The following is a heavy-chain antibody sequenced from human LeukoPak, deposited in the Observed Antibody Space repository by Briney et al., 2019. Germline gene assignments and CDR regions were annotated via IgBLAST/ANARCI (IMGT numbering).Heavy chain of an antibody. CDR2: ISGSGAST. D-gene: IGHD3-10*01. CDR1: GFTFRSYA. J-gene: IGHJ4*02. Sequence: GGSLRLSCAASGFTFRSYAMNWVRQAPGKGLEWVSGISGSGASTYYADSVKGRFTISRDSSKNTLSLQMNSLRAEDTALYYCAKGRLLWFGDFDYWGQGTLVTVSS. CDR3: AKGRLLWFGDFDY. V-gene: IGHV3-23*01.